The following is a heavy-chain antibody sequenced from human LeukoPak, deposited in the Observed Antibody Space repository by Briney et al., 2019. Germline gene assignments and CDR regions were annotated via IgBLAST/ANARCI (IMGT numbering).Heavy chain of an antibody. J-gene: IGHJ2*01. CDR3: ARADSYCSGGGCYKYWYFDL. CDR2: ISSSSSYI. CDR1: GFTFSSYS. V-gene: IGHV3-21*01. D-gene: IGHD2-15*01. Sequence: GGSLRLSCAASGFTFSSYSMNWVRQAPGKGLEWVSSISSSSSYIYYADSVKGRFTISRENAKNSLYLQMNSLRAGDTAVYYCARADSYCSGGGCYKYWYFDLWGRGTLVTVSS.